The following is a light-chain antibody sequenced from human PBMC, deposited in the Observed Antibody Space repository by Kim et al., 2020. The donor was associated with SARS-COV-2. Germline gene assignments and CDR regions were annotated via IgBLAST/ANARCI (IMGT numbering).Light chain of an antibody. Sequence: GGTVTLTCGVSSGSVSTSYYPSWYQQTPGQAPRTLIYSTNTRSSGVPDRFSGSILGNKAALTITGAQADDESDYYCVLYMGSGISVFGGGTQLTVL. V-gene: IGLV8-61*01. CDR3: VLYMGSGISV. CDR2: STN. J-gene: IGLJ2*01. CDR1: SGSVSTSYY.